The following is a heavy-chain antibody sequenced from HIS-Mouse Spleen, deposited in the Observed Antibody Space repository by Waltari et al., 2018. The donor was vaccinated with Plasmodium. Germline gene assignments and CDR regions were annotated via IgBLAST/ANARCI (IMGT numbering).Heavy chain of an antibody. CDR2: IYYSGST. V-gene: IGHV4-59*08. Sequence: QVQLQESGPGLVKPSETLSLTCTVYGGSISSYYWSWIRQPPGKGLEWIGYIYYSGSTNYNPSLKSRVTISVDTSKNQFSLKLSSVTAADTAVYYCARLRYSYGYFDYWGQGTLVTVSS. CDR3: ARLRYSYGYFDY. D-gene: IGHD5-18*01. J-gene: IGHJ4*02. CDR1: GGSISSYY.